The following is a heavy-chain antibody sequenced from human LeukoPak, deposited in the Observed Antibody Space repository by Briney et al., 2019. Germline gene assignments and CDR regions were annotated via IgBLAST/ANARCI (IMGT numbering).Heavy chain of an antibody. J-gene: IGHJ4*02. CDR2: IHPGGNEK. V-gene: IGHV3-7*04. CDR3: ARGDDFSGDH. D-gene: IGHD1-1*01. Sequence: GGSLRLSCLVSGFTFSKFWMSWVRQAPGRGLEWVANIHPGGNEKYHVESVKGRFTISRDNAKNLLFLQMNGLRVEDTAVYYCARGDDFSGDHWGQGTLVTVSS. CDR1: GFTFSKFW.